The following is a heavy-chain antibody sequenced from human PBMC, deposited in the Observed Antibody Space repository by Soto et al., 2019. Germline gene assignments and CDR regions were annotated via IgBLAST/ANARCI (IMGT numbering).Heavy chain of an antibody. D-gene: IGHD3-22*01. CDR2: FDPEDGET. J-gene: IGHJ4*02. Sequence: SVKVSCKVSGYTLTESSMHWVRQAPGKGLEWMGGFDPEDGETIYAQKFQGRVTMTEDTSTDTAYMELSSLRSEDTAVYYCATVGYLDVLNFDYWGQGTPVTVSS. V-gene: IGHV1-24*01. CDR1: GYTLTESS. CDR3: ATVGYLDVLNFDY.